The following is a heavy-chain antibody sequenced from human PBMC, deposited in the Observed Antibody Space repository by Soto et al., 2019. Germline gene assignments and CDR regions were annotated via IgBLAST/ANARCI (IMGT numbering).Heavy chain of an antibody. D-gene: IGHD2-2*01. CDR1: GFTFSSYA. CDR3: AKDHHISSPRYYYYYYMDV. CDR2: ISGSGGST. Sequence: PGGSLRLSCAASGFTFSSYAMSWVRQAPGKGLEWVSAISGSGGSTYYADSVKGRFTISRDNSKNTLYLQMNSLRAEDTAVYYCAKDHHISSPRYYYYYYMDVWGKGTTVTVSS. V-gene: IGHV3-23*01. J-gene: IGHJ6*03.